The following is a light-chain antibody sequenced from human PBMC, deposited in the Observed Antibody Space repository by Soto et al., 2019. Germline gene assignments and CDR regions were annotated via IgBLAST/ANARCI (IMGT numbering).Light chain of an antibody. CDR3: QVLKCLPIT. CDR1: QGINTF. J-gene: IGKJ5*01. V-gene: IGKV1-9*01. CDR2: AAS. Sequence: IKSPYSLSASVGDRVTITCRASQGINTFLAWYQQKAGKAPKLLIYAASTLQSGVPSRFSGSGSGTDFTLTISILQAEDVVSYCCQVLKCLPITFAQGARLEIK.